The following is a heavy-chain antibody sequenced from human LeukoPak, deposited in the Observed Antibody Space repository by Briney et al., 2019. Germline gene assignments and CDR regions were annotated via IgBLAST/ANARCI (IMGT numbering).Heavy chain of an antibody. Sequence: SETLSLTCTVSGGSISSYYWSWILQPPGKGLEWIGYIYYGGSTNYNPSLKSRVTVSVDTSKYQFSLKLSSVTAADTAVYYCAREDSSHFDYWGQGTLVTVSS. J-gene: IGHJ4*02. V-gene: IGHV4-59*01. CDR3: AREDSSHFDY. CDR1: GGSISSYY. D-gene: IGHD3-22*01. CDR2: IYYGGST.